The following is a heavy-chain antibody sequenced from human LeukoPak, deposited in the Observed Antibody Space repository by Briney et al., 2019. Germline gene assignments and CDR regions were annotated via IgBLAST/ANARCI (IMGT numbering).Heavy chain of an antibody. CDR3: ARDMSPQVVPYAIVADS. V-gene: IGHV3-48*01. Sequence: GGPLRLSCAASGFTFSRFSMNWVRQAPGKGLEWVSYISGSSTTIYYADSVKGRFTISRDNGKNSMFLQMNSLRAEDTAVYYCARDMSPQVVPYAIVADSWGQGTLVTVST. CDR1: GFTFSRFS. J-gene: IGHJ4*02. D-gene: IGHD2-2*01. CDR2: ISGSSTTI.